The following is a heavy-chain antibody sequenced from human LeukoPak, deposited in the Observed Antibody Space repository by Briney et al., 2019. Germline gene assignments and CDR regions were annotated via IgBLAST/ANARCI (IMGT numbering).Heavy chain of an antibody. CDR2: INPSGGST. V-gene: IGHV1-46*01. Sequence: GASVKVSCKASGYTFTSYYMHWVRQAPGQGLEWMGIINPSGGSTSYAQKFRGRVTMTRDMSTSTVYMELSSLRSEDTAVYYCARDKTTWYDSSGPLDYWGQGTLVTVSS. D-gene: IGHD3-22*01. CDR3: ARDKTTWYDSSGPLDY. CDR1: GYTFTSYY. J-gene: IGHJ4*02.